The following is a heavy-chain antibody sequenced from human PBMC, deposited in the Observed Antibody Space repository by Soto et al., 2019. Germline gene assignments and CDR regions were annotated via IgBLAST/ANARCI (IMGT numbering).Heavy chain of an antibody. D-gene: IGHD2-15*01. Sequence: QLRLQESGPGLVKPSETLSLTCTVSGDSIGISGYYWTWIRQPPGKGLEWIGSIYHSGSTYYSPSLKSRVTISVDTSKNHFSLKLTSVTAADSAVYYCARRAVVVANAVDYWGQGTRVSVSS. CDR2: IYHSGST. CDR3: ARRAVVVANAVDY. CDR1: GDSIGISGYY. J-gene: IGHJ4*02. V-gene: IGHV4-39*02.